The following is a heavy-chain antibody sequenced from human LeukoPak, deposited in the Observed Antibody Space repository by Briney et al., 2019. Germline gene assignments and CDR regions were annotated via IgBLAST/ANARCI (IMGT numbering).Heavy chain of an antibody. Sequence: SETLSLTCTVSGGSISSYYWSWIRQPAGKGLEWIGRIYTSGSTNYNPSLKSRVTMSVDTSKNQFSLKLSSVTAADTAVYYCARDVTAVGDYYDSSGYYEGDYWGQGTQVTVSS. CDR3: ARDVTAVGDYYDSSGYYEGDY. V-gene: IGHV4-4*07. D-gene: IGHD3-22*01. CDR2: IYTSGST. CDR1: GGSISSYY. J-gene: IGHJ4*02.